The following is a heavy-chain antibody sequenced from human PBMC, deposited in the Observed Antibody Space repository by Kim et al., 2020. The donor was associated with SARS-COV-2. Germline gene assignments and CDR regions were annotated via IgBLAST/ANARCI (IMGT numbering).Heavy chain of an antibody. CDR1: GGSFSGYY. Sequence: SETLSLTCAVYGGSFSGYYWSWIRQPPGKGLEWIGEINHSGSTNYNPSLKSRVTISVDTSKNQFSLKLSSVTAADTAVYYCARGGGSSWYTSLDYWGQGTLVTVSS. V-gene: IGHV4-34*01. CDR2: INHSGST. CDR3: ARGGGSSWYTSLDY. D-gene: IGHD6-13*01. J-gene: IGHJ4*02.